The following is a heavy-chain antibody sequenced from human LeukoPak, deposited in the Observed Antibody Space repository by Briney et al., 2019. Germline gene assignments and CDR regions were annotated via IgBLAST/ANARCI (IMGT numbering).Heavy chain of an antibody. J-gene: IGHJ3*02. Sequence: GGSLRLSCAASGFTFDDYAMHWVRQAPGKGLEWVSGISWNSGSIGYADSVKGRFTISRDNAKNSLYLQMNSLRAEDTALYYCAKGPGMATIWECAFDIWGQGTMVTVSS. D-gene: IGHD5-24*01. V-gene: IGHV3-9*01. CDR2: ISWNSGSI. CDR1: GFTFDDYA. CDR3: AKGPGMATIWECAFDI.